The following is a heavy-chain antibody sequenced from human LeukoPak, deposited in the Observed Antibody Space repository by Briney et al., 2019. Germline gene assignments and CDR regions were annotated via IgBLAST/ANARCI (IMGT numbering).Heavy chain of an antibody. CDR3: ARVLDTLTGRDWYFDL. Sequence: ASVKVSCKASDYTFTNYAISWVRQAPGQGLEWMGWISAYNGNTDYAQKFQGRVTMTTDTSTSTAYMELSSLRSGDTAVYYCARVLDTLTGRDWYFDLWGRGTLVTVSS. CDR1: DYTFTNYA. J-gene: IGHJ2*01. D-gene: IGHD3-9*01. CDR2: ISAYNGNT. V-gene: IGHV1-18*01.